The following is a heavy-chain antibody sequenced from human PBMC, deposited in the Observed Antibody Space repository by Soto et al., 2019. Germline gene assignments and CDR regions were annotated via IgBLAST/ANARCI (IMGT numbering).Heavy chain of an antibody. V-gene: IGHV1-69*13. CDR3: ASGAGDTAMAQTYQFDY. D-gene: IGHD5-18*01. J-gene: IGHJ4*02. CDR2: IIPIFGTA. CDR1: GGTFSSYA. Sequence: ASVKVSCKASGGTFSSYAISWVRQAPGQGLEWMGGIIPIFGTANYAQKFQGRVTITADESTSTAYMELSSLRSEDTAVYYCASGAGDTAMAQTYQFDYWGQGTLVTVSS.